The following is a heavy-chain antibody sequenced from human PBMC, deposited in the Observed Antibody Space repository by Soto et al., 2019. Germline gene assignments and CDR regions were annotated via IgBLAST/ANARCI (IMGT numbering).Heavy chain of an antibody. CDR3: AKDTIAAAYGGYYYYGMDV. CDR1: GFTFSSYG. Sequence: QVQLVESGGGVVQPGRSLRLSCVASGFTFSSYGMHWVRQAPGKGLEWVAVISYDGSNKYYADSVKGRFTISRDNSKNTLYLQMNSLRAEDTAVYYCAKDTIAAAYGGYYYYGMDVWGQGTTVTVSS. D-gene: IGHD6-13*01. V-gene: IGHV3-30*18. CDR2: ISYDGSNK. J-gene: IGHJ6*02.